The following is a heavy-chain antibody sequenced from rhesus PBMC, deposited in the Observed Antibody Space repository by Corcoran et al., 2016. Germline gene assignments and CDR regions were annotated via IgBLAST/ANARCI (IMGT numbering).Heavy chain of an antibody. CDR1: GFTFGSYD. J-gene: IGHJ6*01. CDR3: SWNNVDYGLDS. CDR2: ISYTGKTI. D-gene: IGHD1-20*01. Sequence: EVQLVESGGDLVQPGGSLRLSCAASGFTFGSYDMSWVRRAPGKGLEWFSYISYTGKTIYHADSVKGRFTISRDNAKNSLSLQMSSLRAEDTAVYYCSWNNVDYGLDSWGQGVVVTVSS. V-gene: IGHV3-136*01.